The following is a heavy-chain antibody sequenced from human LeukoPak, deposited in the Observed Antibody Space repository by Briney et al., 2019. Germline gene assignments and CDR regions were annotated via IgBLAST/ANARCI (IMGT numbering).Heavy chain of an antibody. J-gene: IGHJ4*02. CDR3: AKSDNPQPPTAATDY. CDR1: GLTFSSYA. D-gene: IGHD2-2*01. V-gene: IGHV3-23*01. Sequence: GGSLRLSCAASGLTFSSYAMSWVRQAPGKGLEWVSAISGSGGSTYYADSVKGRFTISRDNSKNTLYLQMDSLRAEDTAVYYCAKSDNPQPPTAATDYWGQGTLVTVSS. CDR2: ISGSGGST.